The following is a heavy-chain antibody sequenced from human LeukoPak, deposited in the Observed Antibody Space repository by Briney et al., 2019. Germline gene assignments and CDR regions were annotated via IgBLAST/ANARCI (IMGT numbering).Heavy chain of an antibody. CDR1: GFTFSSYW. Sequence: GGSLRLSCAASGFTFSSYWMHWVRQAPGKGLEWVAVISYDGSNKYYADSVKGRFTISRDNSKNTLYLQMNGLRAEDTAVYYCARDLIYGGFDYWGQGTLVTVSS. J-gene: IGHJ4*02. CDR2: ISYDGSNK. CDR3: ARDLIYGGFDY. V-gene: IGHV3-30-3*01. D-gene: IGHD4-17*01.